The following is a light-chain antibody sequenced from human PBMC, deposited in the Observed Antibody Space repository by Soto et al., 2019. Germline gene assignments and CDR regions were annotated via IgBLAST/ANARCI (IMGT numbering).Light chain of an antibody. V-gene: IGKV3-20*01. Sequence: EIVLTQSPGTLSLSPGERATLSCRASQSVSNSYLAWYQQKPGQAPRLLIYGASSRATDIPDRFSGSGSGTDFTITISRLEPEDSAVYYCQQYGSSPSFGGGTKVEI. CDR3: QQYGSSPS. J-gene: IGKJ4*01. CDR1: QSVSNSY. CDR2: GAS.